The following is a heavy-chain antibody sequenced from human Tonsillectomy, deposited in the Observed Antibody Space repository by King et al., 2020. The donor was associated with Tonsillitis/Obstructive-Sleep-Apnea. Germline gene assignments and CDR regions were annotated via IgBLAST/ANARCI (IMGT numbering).Heavy chain of an antibody. D-gene: IGHD6-6*01. V-gene: IGHV4-59*08. CDR1: GGSISSSY. Sequence: QLQESGPGLVKPSETLSLTCTVSGGSISSSYWSWIRQPPGKGLEWIGYIYYSGSTSYNPSLNSRVTMSVDTSKNQFSLKLSSVTAADTAVYYCARSRLQYSSSSYFFDCWGQGTLVTVSS. CDR2: IYYSGST. CDR3: ARSRLQYSSSSYFFDC. J-gene: IGHJ4*02.